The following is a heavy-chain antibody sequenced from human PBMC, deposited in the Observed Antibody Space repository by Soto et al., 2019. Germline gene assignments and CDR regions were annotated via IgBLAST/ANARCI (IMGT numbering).Heavy chain of an antibody. CDR2: IYYSGST. CDR1: GGSISSGDYY. V-gene: IGHV4-30-4*01. CDR3: ARATKVLGYSSRAGGYYYMDV. D-gene: IGHD6-13*01. Sequence: PSETLSLTCTVSGGSISSGDYYWSWIRQPPGKGLEWIGYIYYSGSTYYNPSLKSRVTISVDTSKNQFSLKLSSVTAADTAVYYCARATKVLGYSSRAGGYYYMDVWGKGTTVTV. J-gene: IGHJ6*03.